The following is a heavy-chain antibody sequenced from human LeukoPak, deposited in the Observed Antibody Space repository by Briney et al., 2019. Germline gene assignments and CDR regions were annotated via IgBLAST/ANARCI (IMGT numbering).Heavy chain of an antibody. CDR2: IYYSGST. CDR3: ARDNRYMGVTYNWFDP. V-gene: IGHV4-61*01. D-gene: IGHD3-16*02. J-gene: IGHJ5*02. Sequence: SETLSLTCTVSGGSISSGSYYWSWIRQPPGKGLEWIGYIYYSGSTNYNPSLKSRVTISVDTSKNQFSLKLSSVTAADTAVYYCARDNRYMGVTYNWFDPWGQGTLVTVSS. CDR1: GGSISSGSYY.